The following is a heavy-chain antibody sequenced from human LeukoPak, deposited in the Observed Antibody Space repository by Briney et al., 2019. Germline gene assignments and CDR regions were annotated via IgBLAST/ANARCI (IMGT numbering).Heavy chain of an antibody. D-gene: IGHD6-19*01. CDR1: GGSVSSGSYY. J-gene: IGHJ4*02. CDR3: ARQEAVAGSPVDY. V-gene: IGHV4-61*01. Sequence: SETLSLTCTVSGGSVSSGSYYWSWIRQPPGKGLEWIGYIYYSGSTNYNPSLKSRVTISVGTSKNQFSLKLSSVTAADTAVYYCARQEAVAGSPVDYWGQGTLVTVSS. CDR2: IYYSGST.